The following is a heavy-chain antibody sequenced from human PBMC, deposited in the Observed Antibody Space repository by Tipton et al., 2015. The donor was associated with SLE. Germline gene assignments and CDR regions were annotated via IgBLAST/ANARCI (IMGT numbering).Heavy chain of an antibody. CDR1: GYSFTSYW. D-gene: IGHD6-19*01. CDR3: ARRVAGHNYFDF. CDR2: IDPYSGAT. J-gene: IGHJ4*02. V-gene: IGHV1-2*02. Sequence: QLVQSGAEVKKPGESLKISCKGFGYSFTSYWIGWVRQAPGQGLEWMGWIDPYSGATNDAQKFQGRVTMTRDSSISTVYMELRSLRADDTAFYFCARRVAGHNYFDFWGQGALVTASS.